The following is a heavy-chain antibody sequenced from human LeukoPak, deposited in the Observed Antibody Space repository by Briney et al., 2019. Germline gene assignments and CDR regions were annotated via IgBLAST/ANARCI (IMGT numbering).Heavy chain of an antibody. V-gene: IGHV3-30*02. Sequence: GGSLRLSCAASGFTFSSYGMHWVRQAPGKGLEWVAFIRYDGSNKYHADSVKGRFTISRDNSKNTLYLQMNSLRAEDTAVYYCAKERLAVAGYFDYWGQGTLVTVSS. CDR2: IRYDGSNK. J-gene: IGHJ4*02. D-gene: IGHD6-19*01. CDR1: GFTFSSYG. CDR3: AKERLAVAGYFDY.